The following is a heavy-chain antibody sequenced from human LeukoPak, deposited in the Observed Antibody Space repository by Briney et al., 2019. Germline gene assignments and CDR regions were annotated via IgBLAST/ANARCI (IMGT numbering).Heavy chain of an antibody. CDR1: GFTFSSYG. D-gene: IGHD6-13*01. J-gene: IGHJ4*02. CDR2: ISYDGSNK. V-gene: IGHV3-30*18. Sequence: GRSLRLSCAASGFTFSSYGMHWVRQAPGKGLEWVAVISYDGSNKYYVDSVKGRFTISRDNSKNTLYLQINSLRAEDTAVYYCAKEAAAVGSSPFDYWGQGTLVTVSS. CDR3: AKEAAAVGSSPFDY.